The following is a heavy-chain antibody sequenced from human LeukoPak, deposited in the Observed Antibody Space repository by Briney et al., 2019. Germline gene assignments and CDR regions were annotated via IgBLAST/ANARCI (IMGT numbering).Heavy chain of an antibody. Sequence: GGSLRLSCAASGFTFSSYAMSWVRQAPGKGLEWVSAISGSGGSTYYADSVEGRFTISRDNSKNTLYLQMNSLRAEDTAVYYCTKRPFSGYFDYWGQGTLVTVSS. V-gene: IGHV3-23*01. CDR3: TKRPFSGYFDY. CDR2: ISGSGGST. J-gene: IGHJ4*02. CDR1: GFTFSSYA. D-gene: IGHD6-25*01.